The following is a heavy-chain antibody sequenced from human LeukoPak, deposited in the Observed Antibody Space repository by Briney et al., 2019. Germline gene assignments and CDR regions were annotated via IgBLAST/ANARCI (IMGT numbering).Heavy chain of an antibody. CDR1: GYTFTSYD. CDR2: MNPNSGNT. Sequence: ASVTVSCTASGYTFTSYDINWVRQATGQGLEWMGWMNPNSGNTGYAQKFQGRVTMTRNTSISTAYMELSSLRSEDTAVYYCARVGILSGGDYDYWGQGTLVTVSS. D-gene: IGHD2-21*01. CDR3: ARVGILSGGDYDY. J-gene: IGHJ4*02. V-gene: IGHV1-8*01.